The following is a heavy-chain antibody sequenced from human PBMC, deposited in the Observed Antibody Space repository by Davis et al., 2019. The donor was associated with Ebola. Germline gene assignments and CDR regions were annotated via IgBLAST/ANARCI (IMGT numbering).Heavy chain of an antibody. Sequence: SLKISCAASGFTFSNYAMHWVRQAPGKGLEWVAVVSHSERERFYADSVKGRFTISRDNSENTLYLQMNSLTADDTSVYYCARAGFDEVLDYWGQGTPVTVSS. CDR1: GFTFSNYA. J-gene: IGHJ4*02. D-gene: IGHD3-3*01. CDR3: ARAGFDEVLDY. V-gene: IGHV3-30*04. CDR2: VSHSERER.